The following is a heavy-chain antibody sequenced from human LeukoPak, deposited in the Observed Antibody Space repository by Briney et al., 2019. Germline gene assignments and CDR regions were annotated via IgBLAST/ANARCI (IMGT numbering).Heavy chain of an antibody. J-gene: IGHJ4*02. Sequence: GGSLRLSCAASGITVRGNYMSWVHQAPGKGLEWVSVIYGGGSTNYADSVKGRFTISGDTSKNTLYLQMTCLRPDDTAVYYCARELSARATFDYWGPGTLVIVSS. CDR2: IYGGGST. CDR3: ARELSARATFDY. D-gene: IGHD1-26*01. CDR1: GITVRGNY. V-gene: IGHV3-66*02.